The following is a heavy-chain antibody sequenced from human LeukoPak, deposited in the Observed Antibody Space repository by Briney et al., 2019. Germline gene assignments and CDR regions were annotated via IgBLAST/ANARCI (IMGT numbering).Heavy chain of an antibody. J-gene: IGHJ5*02. CDR1: GYTFTSYD. CDR3: ARTFWPPNWFDP. Sequence: ASVKVSCKASGYTFTSYDINWVRQATGQGLERMGWMNPNSGNTGYAQKFQGRVTMTRNTSISTAYMELSSLRSEDTAVYYCARTFWPPNWFDPWGQGTLVTVSS. V-gene: IGHV1-8*01. D-gene: IGHD3-3*01. CDR2: MNPNSGNT.